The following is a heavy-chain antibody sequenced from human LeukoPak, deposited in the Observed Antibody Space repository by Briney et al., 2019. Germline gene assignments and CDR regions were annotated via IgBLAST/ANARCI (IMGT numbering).Heavy chain of an antibody. CDR1: GGSISSSSYY. CDR3: ARLPRGGVETEYFDY. D-gene: IGHD4-23*01. V-gene: IGHV4-39*01. Sequence: SETLSLTCTVSGGSISSSSYYWGWVRQPPGKGLEWIGSIYYSGSPYYNPSLKSRVTISVDTSKNQFYLKLSSVTAADTAVYYCARLPRGGVETEYFDYWGQGTLVTVSS. J-gene: IGHJ4*02. CDR2: IYYSGSP.